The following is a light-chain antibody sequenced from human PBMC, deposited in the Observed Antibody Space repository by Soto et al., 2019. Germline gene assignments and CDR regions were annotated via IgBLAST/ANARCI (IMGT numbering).Light chain of an antibody. V-gene: IGKV3-11*01. CDR1: QSVGSY. Sequence: EIVLTQSPATLSLSPGERATLSCRASQSVGSYLAWYQQKPGQAPRLLIYDASNRATGIPGRFSGSGSGTDFTLTTTFLEPEDFAVYYCQQRRSWPLTFGRGTRVEV. CDR3: QQRRSWPLT. CDR2: DAS. J-gene: IGKJ4*02.